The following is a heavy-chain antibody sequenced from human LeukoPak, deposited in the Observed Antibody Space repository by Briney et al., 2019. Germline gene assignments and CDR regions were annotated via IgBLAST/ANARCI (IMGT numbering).Heavy chain of an antibody. J-gene: IGHJ4*02. CDR1: GYTFTSHY. CDR3: ARDMPRDMYYDSSNFDF. V-gene: IGHV1-46*01. D-gene: IGHD3-22*01. CDR2: INPGGGTT. Sequence: ASVKVSCKASGYTFTSHYMHWVRQAPGQGLEWMGIINPGGGTTGYAQKFQGRLTVTRDMSTTTVYMELSGLRSEDTAVYYCARDMPRDMYYDSSNFDFWGQGTLVTVS.